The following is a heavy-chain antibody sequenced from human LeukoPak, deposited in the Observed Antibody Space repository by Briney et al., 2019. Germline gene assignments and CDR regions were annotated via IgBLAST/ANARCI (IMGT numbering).Heavy chain of an antibody. CDR3: ARDPVSCDFYSGYYDY. CDR1: GYTFTSYF. D-gene: IGHD3-3*01. CDR2: INHSGGNR. Sequence: ASVKVSCKASGYTFTSYFMHWVRRAPGHGLEWMGGINHSGGNRNYAQKFQGRVTMTRDTSTRTVYMELSSMRSEDTAVYYCARDPVSCDFYSGYYDYWGQGALVTVSS. J-gene: IGHJ4*02. V-gene: IGHV1-46*01.